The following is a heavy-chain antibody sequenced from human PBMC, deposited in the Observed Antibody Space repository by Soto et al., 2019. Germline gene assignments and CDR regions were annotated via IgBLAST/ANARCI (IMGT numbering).Heavy chain of an antibody. Sequence: SLRLSCTASGFTFGDYAMSWVRQAPGKGLAGVGFLRSKAYGGKTEYDASVKGRFTISRDDSKSIAYLQMNSLKSEDTAVYYCTRDPNEHIVVVTAHYYGMDVWGKGTTVTVAS. J-gene: IGHJ6*04. CDR2: LRSKAYGGKT. V-gene: IGHV3-49*04. CDR3: TRDPNEHIVVVTAHYYGMDV. CDR1: GFTFGDYA. D-gene: IGHD2-21*02.